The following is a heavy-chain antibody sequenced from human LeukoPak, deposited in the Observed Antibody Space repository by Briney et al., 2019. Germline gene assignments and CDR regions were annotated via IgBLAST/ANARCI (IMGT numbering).Heavy chain of an antibody. CDR2: IYYSGST. CDR3: ARHQTWGVRRATRDY. CDR1: GGSISSSSYY. D-gene: IGHD3-10*01. V-gene: IGHV4-39*01. Sequence: SETLSLTCTVSGGSISSSSYYWGWIRQPPGKGLEWIGSIYYSGSTYYNPSLKSRVTISVDTSKNQFSLKLSSVTAADTAVYYCARHQTWGVRRATRDYWGQGTLVTVSS. J-gene: IGHJ4*02.